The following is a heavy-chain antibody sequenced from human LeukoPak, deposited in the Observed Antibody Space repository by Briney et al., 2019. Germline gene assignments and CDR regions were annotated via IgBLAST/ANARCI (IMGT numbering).Heavy chain of an antibody. V-gene: IGHV3-23*01. J-gene: IGHJ4*02. Sequence: GGSLRLSCAASGFTFSSYGMHWVRQAPGKGLEWVSVIGGSDDSTYYADSVQGRFTISRDNSKNTLYLQMNTLRAEDTAVYYCAKGSWLDYWGQGTLVTVSS. D-gene: IGHD3-10*01. CDR1: GFTFSSYG. CDR2: IGGSDDST. CDR3: AKGSWLDY.